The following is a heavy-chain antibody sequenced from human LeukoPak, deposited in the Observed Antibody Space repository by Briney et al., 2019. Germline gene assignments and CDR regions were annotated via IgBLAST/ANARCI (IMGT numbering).Heavy chain of an antibody. J-gene: IGHJ4*02. Sequence: RGCLRLSCAAPGFTFSSYAMHWVRQAPGKGLGWVAVISYDGSNKYYADSVKGRFTISRDNSKNTLYLQMNSLRAEDTAVYYCARDSRIAARPSGDYWGQGTLVTVSS. CDR3: ARDSRIAARPSGDY. CDR1: GFTFSSYA. CDR2: ISYDGSNK. V-gene: IGHV3-30-3*01. D-gene: IGHD6-6*01.